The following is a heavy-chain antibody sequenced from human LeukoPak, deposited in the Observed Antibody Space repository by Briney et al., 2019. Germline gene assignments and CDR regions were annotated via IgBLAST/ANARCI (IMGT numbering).Heavy chain of an antibody. CDR3: ARGEEQLDP. Sequence: GGSLRLSCAASGFTFSSYSMNWVRQAPGNGLEWVSSISSSSSYIYYADSVKGRFTISRDNAKNSLYLQMNGLRAEDTAVYYCARGEEQLDPWGQGTLVTVSS. D-gene: IGHD6-13*01. CDR2: ISSSSSYI. V-gene: IGHV3-21*01. CDR1: GFTFSSYS. J-gene: IGHJ5*02.